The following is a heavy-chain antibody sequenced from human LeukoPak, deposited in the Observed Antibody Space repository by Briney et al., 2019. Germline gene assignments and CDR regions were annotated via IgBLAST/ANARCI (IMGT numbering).Heavy chain of an antibody. CDR3: ARVQYDFWSGYYTRRPPVYNWFDP. Sequence: SVKVSCKASGGTFSSYAISWVRQAPGQGLEWMGRIIPILGIANYAQKFQGRVTITADKSTSTAYTELSSLRSEDTAVYYCARVQYDFWSGYYTRRPPVYNWFDPWGQGTLVTVSS. V-gene: IGHV1-69*04. CDR2: IIPILGIA. J-gene: IGHJ5*02. D-gene: IGHD3-3*01. CDR1: GGTFSSYA.